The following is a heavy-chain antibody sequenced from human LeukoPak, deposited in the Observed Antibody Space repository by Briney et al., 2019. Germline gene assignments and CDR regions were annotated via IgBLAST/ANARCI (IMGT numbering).Heavy chain of an antibody. V-gene: IGHV1-69*06. CDR2: IIPIFGTA. D-gene: IGHD3-9*01. J-gene: IGHJ6*04. CDR3: ASPVRTDYDTLAGYPNYYYYGMDV. Sequence: ASVKVSCKASGGTFSSYAISWVRQAPGQGLEWMGGIIPIFGTANYAQKFQGRVTITADKSTSTAYMELSSLRSEDTAVYYCASPVRTDYDTLAGYPNYYYYGMDVWGKGTTVTVSS. CDR1: GGTFSSYA.